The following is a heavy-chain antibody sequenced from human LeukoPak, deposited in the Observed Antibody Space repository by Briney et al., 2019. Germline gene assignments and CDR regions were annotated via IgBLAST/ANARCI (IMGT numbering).Heavy chain of an antibody. J-gene: IGHJ4*02. CDR1: GFIFSSYE. V-gene: IGHV3-48*03. Sequence: GGSLRLSCAASGFIFSSYEMNWVRQAPGKGLEWVSYISSSGSTIYYADSVKGRFTISRDNAKNSLYLQMNSLRAEDTAVYYCARDSRFYGSGSTALDYWGQGTLVTVSS. D-gene: IGHD3-10*01. CDR2: ISSSGSTI. CDR3: ARDSRFYGSGSTALDY.